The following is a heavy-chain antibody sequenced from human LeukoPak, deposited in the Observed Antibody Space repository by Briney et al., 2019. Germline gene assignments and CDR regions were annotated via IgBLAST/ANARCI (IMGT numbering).Heavy chain of an antibody. CDR3: ARDLGGRNAFDI. J-gene: IGHJ3*02. D-gene: IGHD3-16*01. V-gene: IGHV1-46*01. CDR1: GYTITSYY. CDR2: INPSGGST. Sequence: ASVKVSCKASGYTITSYYMHWVRQAPGQGLEWMGIINPSGGSTSYAQKFQGRVTMTRDTSTSTVYMELSSLRSEDTAVYYCARDLGGRNAFDIWGQGTMVTVSS.